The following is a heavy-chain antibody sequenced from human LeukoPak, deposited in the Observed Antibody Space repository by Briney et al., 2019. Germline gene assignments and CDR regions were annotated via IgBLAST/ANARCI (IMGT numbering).Heavy chain of an antibody. V-gene: IGHV4-59*12. J-gene: IGHJ5*02. Sequence: NPSETLSLTCTVSGASISSYSWSWIRQPPGKGLEWLGYIYYSGSTNYNPSLKSRVTISVDTSKNQFSLKLSSVTAADTAVYYCARMGFWQAAAGHKWFDPWGQGTLVTVSS. D-gene: IGHD6-13*01. CDR3: ARMGFWQAAAGHKWFDP. CDR1: GASISSYS. CDR2: IYYSGST.